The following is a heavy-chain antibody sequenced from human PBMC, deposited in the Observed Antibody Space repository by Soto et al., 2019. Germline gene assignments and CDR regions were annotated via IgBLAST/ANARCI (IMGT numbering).Heavy chain of an antibody. CDR1: GFTFSSYA. CDR2: ISGSGGST. CDR3: AKEGYGVGSYNTGRYFLY. D-gene: IGHD3-10*01. J-gene: IGHJ4*02. Sequence: PGGSLRLSCAASGFTFSSYAMSWVRQAPGKGLEWVSAISGSGGSTYYADSVKGRFTISRDNSKNTLYLQMNGLRAEDTAVYYCAKEGYGVGSYNTGRYFLYWGQGALVTVSS. V-gene: IGHV3-23*01.